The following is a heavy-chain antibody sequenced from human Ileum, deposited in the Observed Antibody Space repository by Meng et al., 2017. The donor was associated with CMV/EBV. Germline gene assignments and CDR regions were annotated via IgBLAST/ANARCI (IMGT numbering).Heavy chain of an antibody. D-gene: IGHD3-3*01. CDR1: GFTVSNNH. CDR2: IYGKGVT. CDR3: HGFGGNSY. J-gene: IGHJ4*02. Sequence: LRLACAVSGFTVSNNHVAWVRQVPGKGLEWVSVIYGKGVTYYTDSVKGRLTISRDSSTNTVDLQMNSLRADDTAVYYCHGFGGNSYWGQGTLVTVSS. V-gene: IGHV3-53*01.